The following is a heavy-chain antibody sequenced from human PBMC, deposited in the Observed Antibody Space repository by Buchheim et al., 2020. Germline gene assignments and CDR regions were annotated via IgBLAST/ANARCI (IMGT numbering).Heavy chain of an antibody. CDR3: AKDRGVTARGVYFDN. D-gene: IGHD6-6*01. J-gene: IGHJ4*02. CDR2: ISGGADST. V-gene: IGHV3-23*04. CDR1: GFNFSSYW. Sequence: EVQLVESGGGLVQPGGSLRLSCAASGFNFSSYWMSWVRQAPGKGLEWVSAISGGADSTYYADYAKGRFTISRDNSKNTLYLQMNSLSAEDTAVYYCAKDRGVTARGVYFDNWGQGTL.